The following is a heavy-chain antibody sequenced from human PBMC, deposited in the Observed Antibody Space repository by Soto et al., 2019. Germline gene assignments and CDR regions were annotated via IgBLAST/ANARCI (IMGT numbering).Heavy chain of an antibody. D-gene: IGHD2-15*01. V-gene: IGHV1-24*01. J-gene: IGHJ6*02. CDR2: FDPEDGET. Sequence: ASVKVSFKVSGYTLTELSMHWVRQAPGKGLEWMGGFDPEDGETIYAQKFQGRVTMTRDTSISTAYMELSRLRSDDTAVYYCARTMLLYYYGMDVWGQGTTVTVSS. CDR3: ARTMLLYYYGMDV. CDR1: GYTLTELS.